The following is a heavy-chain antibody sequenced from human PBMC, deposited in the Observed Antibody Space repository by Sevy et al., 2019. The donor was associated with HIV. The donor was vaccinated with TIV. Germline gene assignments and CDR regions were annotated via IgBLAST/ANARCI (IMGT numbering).Heavy chain of an antibody. CDR3: ARDDTSGYSV. J-gene: IGHJ4*02. D-gene: IGHD3-22*01. V-gene: IGHV4-30-4*01. CDR2: IYYSGST. Sequence: SETLSPTCTVSGVSISSNNYYWSWIRQPPGKGLEWIGYIYYSGSTYYNPSLKSRITISLDTSQNQFSLKLTSVTAADTAVYYCARDDTSGYSVWGQGTLVTVSS. CDR1: GVSISSNNYY.